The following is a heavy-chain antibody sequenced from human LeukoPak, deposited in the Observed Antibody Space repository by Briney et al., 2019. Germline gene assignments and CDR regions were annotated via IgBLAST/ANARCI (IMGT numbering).Heavy chain of an antibody. Sequence: SGGSLRLSCAASGFTFSSYAMSWVRQAPGKGLEWVAFIRYDGSNKYYADSVKGRFTISRDNSKNTLYLQMNSLRAEDTAVYYCAKGPYCSSTSCYFYYYGMDVWGQGTTVTVSS. CDR1: GFTFSSYA. J-gene: IGHJ6*02. CDR2: IRYDGSNK. CDR3: AKGPYCSSTSCYFYYYGMDV. V-gene: IGHV3-30*02. D-gene: IGHD2-2*01.